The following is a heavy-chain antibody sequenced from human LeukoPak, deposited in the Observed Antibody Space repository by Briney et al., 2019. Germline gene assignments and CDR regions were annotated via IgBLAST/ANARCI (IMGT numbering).Heavy chain of an antibody. CDR1: GFTFSRYW. Sequence: GGSLRLSCAVSGFTFSRYWMGWVRQAPGKGLEWVANIKYDGSQKYYVDSVKGRFTVSRDNAKNSLDLQMSSLRAEDTAVYYCAKDRGAWAFDIWGQGTMVTVSS. V-gene: IGHV3-7*01. D-gene: IGHD1-26*01. CDR3: AKDRGAWAFDI. J-gene: IGHJ3*02. CDR2: IKYDGSQK.